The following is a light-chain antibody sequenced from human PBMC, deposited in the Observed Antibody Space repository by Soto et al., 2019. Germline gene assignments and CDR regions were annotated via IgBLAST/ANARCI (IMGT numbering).Light chain of an antibody. CDR1: QSLSRN. CDR2: GAS. J-gene: IGKJ4*01. Sequence: EIVMTQSPATLSVSPGGTAALSCRASQSLSRNLAWYQQKPGQAPRLLIYGASTRATGIPARFSGSGSGTDFTLTISSLQPEDFATYYCQQANSFPLTFGGGTKVDIK. CDR3: QQANSFPLT. V-gene: IGKV3D-15*01.